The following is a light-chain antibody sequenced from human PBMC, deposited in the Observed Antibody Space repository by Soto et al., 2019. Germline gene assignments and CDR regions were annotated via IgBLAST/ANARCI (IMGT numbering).Light chain of an antibody. CDR3: TSYTPSSTYV. CDR2: AVG. Sequence: QSALTQPASVSGSPGQSITISSTGTSSDVGNYDYVSWYQQYPGKAPKLMIYAVGRRPSGVSNRFSGSKSGNTASLTISGLQAEDEADYYCTSYTPSSTYVFGTGTKVTVL. J-gene: IGLJ1*01. CDR1: SSDVGNYDY. V-gene: IGLV2-14*03.